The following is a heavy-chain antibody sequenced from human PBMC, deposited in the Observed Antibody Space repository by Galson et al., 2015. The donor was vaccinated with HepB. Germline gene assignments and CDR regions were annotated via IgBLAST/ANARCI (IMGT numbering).Heavy chain of an antibody. Sequence: QSGAEVKKPGESLKISCKGSGYSFTSYWIGWVRQMPGKGLEWMGIIYPGDSDTRYSPSFQGQVTISADKSISTAYLQWSSLKASDTAMYYCARLDIRQIDGYLRAFDYWGQGTLVTVSS. CDR2: IYPGDSDT. CDR3: ARLDIRQIDGYLRAFDY. V-gene: IGHV5-51*03. D-gene: IGHD5-24*01. CDR1: GYSFTSYW. J-gene: IGHJ4*02.